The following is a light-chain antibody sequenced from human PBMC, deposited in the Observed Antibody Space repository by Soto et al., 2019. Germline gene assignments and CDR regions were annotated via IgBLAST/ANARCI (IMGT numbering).Light chain of an antibody. J-gene: IGKJ1*01. CDR1: QSLSKNY. CDR3: QQCVTAPLT. V-gene: IGKV3-20*01. CDR2: DAS. Sequence: EIVLTQSPGTLSLSPGERATLSCRASQSLSKNYLAWYQHKPGQAPRLLIHDASNRATGIPDRFSGSGSGTALPPTITSLEPEASAAYYCQQCVTAPLTFGPGTKVEI.